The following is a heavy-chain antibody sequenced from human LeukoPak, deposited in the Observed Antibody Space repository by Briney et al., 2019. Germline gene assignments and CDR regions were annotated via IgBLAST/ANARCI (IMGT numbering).Heavy chain of an antibody. J-gene: IGHJ5*02. CDR2: VYYSGST. CDR1: GGSISTSNYY. Sequence: PSETLSLTCTVSGGSISTSNYYWGWIRQTPGKGLEWIGSVYYSGSTYQKPSLKSRVTISIDTSKNQFSLRVASVTAADTAVYYCARDMATFGIVRSDWFDPWGQGTLVTVSS. D-gene: IGHD2/OR15-2a*01. V-gene: IGHV4-39*07. CDR3: ARDMATFGIVRSDWFDP.